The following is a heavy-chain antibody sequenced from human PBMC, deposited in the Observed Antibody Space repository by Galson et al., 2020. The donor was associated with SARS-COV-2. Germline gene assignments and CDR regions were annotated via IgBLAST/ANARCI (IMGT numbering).Heavy chain of an antibody. CDR1: GYIFNNYA. CDR3: ARGAGAWFGELLDY. Sequence: ASVKVYCKAYGYIFNNYALNWVRQAPGQGLEWMAWINTNTGNPTYAQGFTGRFAFSLDTSISTAYLQISSLKAEDTAIYYCARGAGAWFGELLDYWGQGTLVTVSS. D-gene: IGHD3-10*01. CDR2: INTNTGNP. V-gene: IGHV7-4-1*02. J-gene: IGHJ4*02.